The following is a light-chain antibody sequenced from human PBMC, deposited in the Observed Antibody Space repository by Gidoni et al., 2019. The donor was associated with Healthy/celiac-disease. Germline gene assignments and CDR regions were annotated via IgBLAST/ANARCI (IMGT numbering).Light chain of an antibody. V-gene: IGKV3-20*01. CDR3: QQYGSSPGYT. J-gene: IGKJ2*01. Sequence: ESALTQSPGTLSLSPGDRATHSCRASQSVSSSYLARYQQKPGQAPRLLIYGASSRATGIPDRFSGSESGTDFALTISRLEPEDFAVYYCQQYGSSPGYTFGQGTKLEIK. CDR1: QSVSSSY. CDR2: GAS.